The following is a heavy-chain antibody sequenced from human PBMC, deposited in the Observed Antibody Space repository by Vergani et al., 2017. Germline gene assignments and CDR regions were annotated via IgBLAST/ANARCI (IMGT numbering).Heavy chain of an antibody. CDR3: ARPHGDILPPDPRRLDY. V-gene: IGHV1-46*03. J-gene: IGHJ4*02. Sequence: QVQLVQSGAEVKKPGASVRVSCTTSGYTFTNYYIHWVRQAPGKGLEWMGIINPSGGSTTYAQQFQGRLTMTRDTSTSTVYMDLSNLRSEDTAVYYCARPHGDILPPDPRRLDYWGQGTLVTVSS. CDR1: GYTFTNYY. CDR2: INPSGGST.